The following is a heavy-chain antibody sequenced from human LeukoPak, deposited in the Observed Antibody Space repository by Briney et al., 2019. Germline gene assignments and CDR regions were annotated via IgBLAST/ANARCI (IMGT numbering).Heavy chain of an antibody. CDR3: ARDLGTSRWYTFDF. J-gene: IGHJ5*01. CDR1: GDSVSSKNGA. CDR2: TYYRSKWYD. Sequence: SQTLSLTCAISGDSVSSKNGAWNWIRQSPSGGLEWLGRTYYRSKWYDEYADSVKGRVTISPDTSKNQFSLHVYSVTPEDTAVYYCARDLGTSRWYTFDFWGQGTLVTVSS. D-gene: IGHD6-19*01. V-gene: IGHV6-1*01.